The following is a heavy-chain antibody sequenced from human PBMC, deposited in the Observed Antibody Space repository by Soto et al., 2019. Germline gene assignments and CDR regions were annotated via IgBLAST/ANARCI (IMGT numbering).Heavy chain of an antibody. CDR1: DDSISSNNYY. CDR2: ISYSGTT. Sequence: QLQLQESGPGLVKASETLSLTCTVSDDSISSNNYYWGWIRQPPGKGLEWIGTISYSGTTSYNPSLKRRVTLSVDTSKKQFSLNLSSVTAADTAVYFCARPLKYYEFWSEIDPWGQGTLVTVSS. V-gene: IGHV4-39*01. J-gene: IGHJ5*02. D-gene: IGHD3-3*01. CDR3: ARPLKYYEFWSEIDP.